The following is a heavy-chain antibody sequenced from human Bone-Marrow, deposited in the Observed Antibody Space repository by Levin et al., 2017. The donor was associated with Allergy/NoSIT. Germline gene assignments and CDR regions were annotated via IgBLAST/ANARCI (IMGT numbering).Heavy chain of an antibody. CDR3: ARDLEDGYNYGLES. V-gene: IGHV4-61*01. D-gene: IGHD5-24*01. Sequence: SETLSLTCTVSGDSVSSGSYYWNWIRQSPGKGLEWIGYMYYGGATDYNPSLKSRVTISVDTSKNQFSLKLTSVTAADTAVYFCARDLEDGYNYGLESWGQGTLVTVSS. J-gene: IGHJ5*02. CDR1: GDSVSSGSYY. CDR2: MYYGGAT.